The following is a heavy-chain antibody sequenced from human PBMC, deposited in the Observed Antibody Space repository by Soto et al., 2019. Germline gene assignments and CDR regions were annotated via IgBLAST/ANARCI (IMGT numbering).Heavy chain of an antibody. J-gene: IGHJ3*02. Sequence: PGGSLRLSCAASGFTFSSYAMSWVRQAPGKGLEWVSAISGSGGSTYYADSVKGRFTISRDNSKNTLYLQMNSLRAEDTAVYYCAKGLMITFGGVIAYDAFDIWGQGTMVTVSS. D-gene: IGHD3-16*02. V-gene: IGHV3-23*01. CDR3: AKGLMITFGGVIAYDAFDI. CDR2: ISGSGGST. CDR1: GFTFSSYA.